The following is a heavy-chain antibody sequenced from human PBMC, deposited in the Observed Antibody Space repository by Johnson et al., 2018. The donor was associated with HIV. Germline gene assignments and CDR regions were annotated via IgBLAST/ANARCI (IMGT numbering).Heavy chain of an antibody. CDR2: IKYDGRNK. D-gene: IGHD6-19*01. J-gene: IGHJ3*02. CDR1: GFTFRSYA. Sequence: QEKLVESGGGVMQPGKSLRLSCEASGFTFRSYAMNWVRQAPGKGLAWVAVIKYDGRNKTYTDTVQGRFTISRDNSTNTLYLQRNSLRAEDTAVYYCAGPYYSSGWYLEEGVDAFDIWGHGTLVTVSS. CDR3: AGPYYSSGWYLEEGVDAFDI. V-gene: IGHV3-30*14.